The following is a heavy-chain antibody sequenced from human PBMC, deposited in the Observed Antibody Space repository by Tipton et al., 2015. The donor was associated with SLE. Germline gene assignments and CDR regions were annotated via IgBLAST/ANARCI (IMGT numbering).Heavy chain of an antibody. D-gene: IGHD3-3*01. Sequence: GSLRLSCAASGFTFSSYEMNWVRQAPGKRLEWVSYISSSGSIIYYADSVKGRFTISRDNAKNSLYLQMNSLRAEDTAVYYCARGASIFGVVTYYFYYYMDVWGKGTTVTVSS. V-gene: IGHV3-48*03. CDR3: ARGASIFGVVTYYFYYYMDV. CDR2: ISSSGSII. CDR1: GFTFSSYE. J-gene: IGHJ6*03.